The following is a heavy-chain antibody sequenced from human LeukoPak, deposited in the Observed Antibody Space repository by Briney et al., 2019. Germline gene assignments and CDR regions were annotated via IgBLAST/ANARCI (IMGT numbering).Heavy chain of an antibody. V-gene: IGHV3-7*01. J-gene: IGHJ4*02. CDR3: ARYQYDSGRIFDC. CDR2: IKEDGSEK. CDR1: GFTFSSYW. D-gene: IGHD6-19*01. Sequence: GGSLRLSCVASGFTFSSYWMCWVRQAPGKGPEWVANIKEDGSEKHYVDSVKGRFTISRDNTKNSLYLQMNSLRAEDTAVYYCARYQYDSGRIFDCWGQGTLVTVSS.